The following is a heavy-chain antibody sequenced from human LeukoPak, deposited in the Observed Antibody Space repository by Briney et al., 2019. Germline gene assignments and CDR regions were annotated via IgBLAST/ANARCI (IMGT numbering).Heavy chain of an antibody. Sequence: SETLSLTCTVSGGSISSSSYYWGWIRQPPGKGPEWIGSIYYSGSTYYNPSLKSRVTISVDTSKNQFSLKLSSVTAADTAVYYCARDSLREERSRSPGITGFDPWGQGTLVTVSS. CDR1: GGSISSSSYY. CDR2: IYYSGST. V-gene: IGHV4-39*07. D-gene: IGHD3-16*01. CDR3: ARDSLREERSRSPGITGFDP. J-gene: IGHJ5*02.